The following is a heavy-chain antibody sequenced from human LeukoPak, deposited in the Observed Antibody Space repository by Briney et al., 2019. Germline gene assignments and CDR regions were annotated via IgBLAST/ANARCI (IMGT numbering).Heavy chain of an antibody. CDR2: IYTSGST. V-gene: IGHV4-61*02. D-gene: IGHD2-2*02. J-gene: IGHJ5*02. CDR1: GGSISSGSYY. Sequence: KPSQTLSLTCTASGGSISSGSYYWSWIRQPAGKGLEWIGRIYTSGSTNYNPSLKSRVTISVDTSKNQFSLKLSSVTAADTAVYYCARDRGRGYCSSTSCYTPPNWFDPWGQGTLVTVSS. CDR3: ARDRGRGYCSSTSCYTPPNWFDP.